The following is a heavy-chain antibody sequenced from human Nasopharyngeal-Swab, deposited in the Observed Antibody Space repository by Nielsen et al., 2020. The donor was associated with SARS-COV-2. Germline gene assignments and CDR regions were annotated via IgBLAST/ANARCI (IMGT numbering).Heavy chain of an antibody. J-gene: IGHJ3*02. CDR1: GGTFSSYA. CDR3: ARGSYCSSTSCYVFAFYI. D-gene: IGHD2-2*01. CDR2: IIPIFGTA. Sequence: SVKVSCKASGGTFSSYAISWVRQAPGQGLEWMGGIIPIFGTANYAQKFQGRVTITADESTSTAYMELSSLRSEDTAVYYCARGSYCSSTSCYVFAFYIWGQGTMVTVSS. V-gene: IGHV1-69*13.